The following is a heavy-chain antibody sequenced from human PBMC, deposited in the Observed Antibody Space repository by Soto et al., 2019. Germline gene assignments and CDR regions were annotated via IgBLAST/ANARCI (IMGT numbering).Heavy chain of an antibody. CDR1: GFTFSSYG. CDR2: ISYDGSNK. CDR3: AKDPYSSSSNVDY. D-gene: IGHD6-6*01. J-gene: IGHJ4*02. Sequence: HPGGSLRLSCAASGFTFSSYGMHWVRQAPGKGLEWVAVISYDGSNKYYADSVKGRFTISRDNSKNTLYLQMNSLRAEGTAVYYCAKDPYSSSSNVDYWGQGTLVTVPQ. V-gene: IGHV3-30*18.